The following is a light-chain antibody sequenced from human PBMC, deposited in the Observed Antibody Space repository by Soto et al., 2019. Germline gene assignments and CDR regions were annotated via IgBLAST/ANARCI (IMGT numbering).Light chain of an antibody. V-gene: IGKV3-11*01. CDR1: QSVGIF. CDR3: QQRSNWPLT. Sequence: EIVLTQSPATLSLSPGEGATLSCRASQSVGIFLAWYQQKPGQAPRLLIYDASNRATGIPARFSGGGSGTDFTLTISSLEPEDFAVYYCQQRSNWPLTFGPGTKVDIK. CDR2: DAS. J-gene: IGKJ3*01.